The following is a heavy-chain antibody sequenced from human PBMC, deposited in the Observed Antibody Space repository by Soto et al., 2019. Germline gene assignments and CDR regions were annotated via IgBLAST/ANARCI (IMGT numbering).Heavy chain of an antibody. D-gene: IGHD3-10*01. CDR1: GGSVGSGGYY. CDR2: IYYSGST. CDR3: ARDSRVTMVRGASYYYYGMDV. Sequence: PSETLSLTRTVSGGSVGSGGYYWSWIRQPPGKGLEWIGYIYYSGSTNYNPSLKSRVTISVDTSKNQFSLKLSSVTAADTAVYYCARDSRVTMVRGASYYYYGMDVWGQGTTVTVSS. V-gene: IGHV4-61*08. J-gene: IGHJ6*02.